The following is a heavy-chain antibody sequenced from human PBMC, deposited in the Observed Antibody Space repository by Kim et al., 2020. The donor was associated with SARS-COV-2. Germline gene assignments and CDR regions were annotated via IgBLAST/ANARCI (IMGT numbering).Heavy chain of an antibody. J-gene: IGHJ3*02. V-gene: IGHV3-23*01. Sequence: GGSLRLSCAASGFTFSSYAMHWVRQAPGKGLEWVSAISASGGSTYHADSVKGRFTISRDNSKNTLYLQMNSLRAEDTAVYYCGKGAYSGSYPRWVDIWGQGTMVTVSS. CDR1: GFTFSSYA. CDR2: ISASGGST. D-gene: IGHD1-26*01. CDR3: GKGAYSGSYPRWVDI.